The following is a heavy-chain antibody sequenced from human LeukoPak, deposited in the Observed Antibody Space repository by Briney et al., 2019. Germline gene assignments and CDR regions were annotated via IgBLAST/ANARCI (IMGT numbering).Heavy chain of an antibody. CDR2: INPNSGGT. CDR3: ARGAHIAVAGTGNWFDP. Sequence: ASVKVFCKASGYTFTSCYMHWVRQAPGQGLGWMGWINPNSGGTNYAQKFQGWVTMTRDTSISTAYMELSRLRSDDTAVYYCARGAHIAVAGTGNWFDPWGQGTLVTVSS. CDR1: GYTFTSCY. D-gene: IGHD6-19*01. J-gene: IGHJ5*02. V-gene: IGHV1-2*04.